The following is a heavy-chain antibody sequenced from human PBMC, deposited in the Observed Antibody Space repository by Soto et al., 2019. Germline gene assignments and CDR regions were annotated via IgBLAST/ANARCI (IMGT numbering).Heavy chain of an antibody. V-gene: IGHV4-39*01. Sequence: SETLSLTCTVSGGSISSSSYYWGWIRQPPGKGLEWIGYTYYSGSTYYNPSLKSRVTISADTSKNQFSLKLSSVTAADTAVYYCARRHYYDSSGYADALDIWGQGTSVTVS. D-gene: IGHD3-22*01. CDR1: GGSISSSSYY. CDR2: TYYSGST. J-gene: IGHJ3*02. CDR3: ARRHYYDSSGYADALDI.